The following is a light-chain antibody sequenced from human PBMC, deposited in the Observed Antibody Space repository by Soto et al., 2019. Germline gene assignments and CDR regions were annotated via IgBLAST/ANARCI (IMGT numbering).Light chain of an antibody. J-gene: IGKJ3*01. CDR3: MQGTRWPFT. CDR1: QSLVDSAGNTY. Sequence: DVVMTQSPLSLPFTLGQAASISCRSSQSLVDSAGNTYLSWFQQRPGQSPRRLIYRVSNRDHGVQGRFSGSGSGTDLTLKISRVEAEDVGVYYCMQGTRWPFTFGPGTKVDI. CDR2: RVS. V-gene: IGKV2-30*01.